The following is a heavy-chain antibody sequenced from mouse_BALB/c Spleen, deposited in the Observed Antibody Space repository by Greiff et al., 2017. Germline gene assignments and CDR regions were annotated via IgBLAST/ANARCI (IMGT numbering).Heavy chain of an antibody. Sequence: VQLQQSGAELVKPGASVKLSCTASGFNIKDTYMHWVKQRPEQGLEWIGRIDPANGNTKYDPKFQGKATITADTSSNTAYLQLSSLTSEDTAVYYCAPIYYYGSSQAWFAYWGQGTLDTVSA. CDR1: GFNIKDTY. D-gene: IGHD1-1*01. CDR2: IDPANGNT. J-gene: IGHJ3*01. CDR3: APIYYYGSSQAWFAY. V-gene: IGHV14-3*02.